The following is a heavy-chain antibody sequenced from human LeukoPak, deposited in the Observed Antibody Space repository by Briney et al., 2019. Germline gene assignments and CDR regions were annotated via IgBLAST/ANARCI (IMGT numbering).Heavy chain of an antibody. V-gene: IGHV3-30-3*01. Sequence: GRSLRLSCAASGFTFSSYAMHWVRQAPGKGLEWVAVISYDGSNKYYADSVKGRFTISRDNSKNTLYLQMNSLRAEDTAVYYCARGKTRSSWLNFDYWGQGTLVTVSS. J-gene: IGHJ4*02. CDR3: ARGKTRSSWLNFDY. D-gene: IGHD6-13*01. CDR1: GFTFSSYA. CDR2: ISYDGSNK.